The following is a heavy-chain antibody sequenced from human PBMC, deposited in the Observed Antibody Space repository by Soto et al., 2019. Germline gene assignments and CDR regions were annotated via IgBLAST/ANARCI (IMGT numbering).Heavy chain of an antibody. Sequence: GGSLRLSCAASGFTFSSYGMHWVRQAPGKGLEWVSFISCNSSNIYYADSVKGRFTISRDNAKNSLYLQMNSLRAEDTAVYYCARDTHIVVVPAATYNWFDPWGQGTLVTVSS. CDR2: ISCNSSNI. CDR1: GFTFSSYG. V-gene: IGHV3-21*01. J-gene: IGHJ5*02. CDR3: ARDTHIVVVPAATYNWFDP. D-gene: IGHD2-2*01.